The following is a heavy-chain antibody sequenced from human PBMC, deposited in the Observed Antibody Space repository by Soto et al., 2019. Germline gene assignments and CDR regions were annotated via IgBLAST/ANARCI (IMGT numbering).Heavy chain of an antibody. CDR1: GYTFTSYG. J-gene: IGHJ6*02. CDR2: ISAYNGNT. V-gene: IGHV1-18*01. D-gene: IGHD6-19*01. CDR3: ASSSSGWYSNYGMDV. Sequence: ASVKVSCKASGYTFTSYGISWVRQAPGQGLEWMGWISAYNGNTNYAQKLQGRVTMTTDTSTSTAYMELRSLRSDDTAVYYCASSSSGWYSNYGMDVWGQGTTVTVSS.